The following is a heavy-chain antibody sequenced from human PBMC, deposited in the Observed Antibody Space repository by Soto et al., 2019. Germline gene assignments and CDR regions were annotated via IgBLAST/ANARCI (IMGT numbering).Heavy chain of an antibody. D-gene: IGHD3-10*01. CDR1: GGSISSSSYY. CDR3: ASPRPYYNDAFDI. V-gene: IGHV4-39*01. J-gene: IGHJ3*02. CDR2: IYYSGST. Sequence: SETLSLTCTVSGGSISSSSYYWGWIRQPPGKGLEWVGSIYYSGSTYYNPSLKSRVTISVDTSKNQFSLKLSSVTAADTAVYYCASPRPYYNDAFDIWGQGTMVTVSS.